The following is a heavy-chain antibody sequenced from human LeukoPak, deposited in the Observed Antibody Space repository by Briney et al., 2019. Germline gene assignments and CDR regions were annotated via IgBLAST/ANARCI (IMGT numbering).Heavy chain of an antibody. J-gene: IGHJ3*02. V-gene: IGHV5-10-1*01. CDR2: IDPSDSYT. Sequence: GESLRTSCKGSGYSFTSYWISWVRQMPGKGLEWMGRIDPSDSYTNYSPSFQGHVTISADKSISTAYLQWSNLKASDTAMYYCAKRRMTTVTTETAFDIWGQGTMVTVSS. CDR1: GYSFTSYW. D-gene: IGHD4-17*01. CDR3: AKRRMTTVTTETAFDI.